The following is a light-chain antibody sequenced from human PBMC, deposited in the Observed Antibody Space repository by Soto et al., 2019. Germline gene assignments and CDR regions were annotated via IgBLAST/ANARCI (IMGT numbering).Light chain of an antibody. CDR1: SSDVGGYNY. Sequence: HSALTQPASVSGSPGQSITISCTGTSSDVGGYNYVSWYQQHPGKAPKLMIYDVSNRPSGVSNRFSGSKSGNTASLTISGLQAEDEADYYCSSYTSSSTPYVVFGGGTKVTVL. V-gene: IGLV2-14*01. CDR2: DVS. CDR3: SSYTSSSTPYVV. J-gene: IGLJ2*01.